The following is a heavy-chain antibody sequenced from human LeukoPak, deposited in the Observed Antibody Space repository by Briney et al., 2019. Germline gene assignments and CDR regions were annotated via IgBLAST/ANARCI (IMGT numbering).Heavy chain of an antibody. CDR3: ARRYCSSTSCYDARYYFDY. CDR2: IYPGDSDT. V-gene: IGHV5-51*01. Sequence: GESLKISCKTSGYSFTTYWIGWVRQMPGKGLEWMGIIYPGDSDTRYSPSFQGQVTISADKSISTAYLQWSSLKASDTAMYYCARRYCSSTSCYDARYYFDYWGQGTLVTVSS. J-gene: IGHJ4*02. CDR1: GYSFTTYW. D-gene: IGHD2-2*01.